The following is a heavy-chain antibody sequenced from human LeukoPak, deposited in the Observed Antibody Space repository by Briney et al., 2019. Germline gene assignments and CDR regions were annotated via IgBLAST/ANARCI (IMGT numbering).Heavy chain of an antibody. CDR1: GFTFSSYA. J-gene: IGHJ4*02. V-gene: IGHV3-64*01. D-gene: IGHD3-9*01. CDR2: ISSNGGST. Sequence: SGGSLRLSCAASGFTFSSYAMHWVRQAPGKGLEYVAAISSNGGSTYYANSVKGRFTIPRDNSKNTLYLQMGSLRAEDMAVYYCARDRESYYDILTGQIGTAYFDYWGQGTLVTVSS. CDR3: ARDRESYYDILTGQIGTAYFDY.